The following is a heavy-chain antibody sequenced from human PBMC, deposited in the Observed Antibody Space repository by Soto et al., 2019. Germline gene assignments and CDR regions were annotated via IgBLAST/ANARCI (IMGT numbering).Heavy chain of an antibody. CDR3: ARYQLPSLYYYYGMDV. CDR2: IYYSGST. V-gene: IGHV4-39*01. CDR1: GGSISSSSYY. D-gene: IGHD2-2*01. Sequence: PSETLSLTCTVSGGSISSSSYYWGWIRQPPGKGLEWIGSIYYSGSTYYNPSLKSRVTISVDTSKNQFSLKLSSVTAADTAVYYCARYQLPSLYYYYGMDVWGQGTTVTVSS. J-gene: IGHJ6*02.